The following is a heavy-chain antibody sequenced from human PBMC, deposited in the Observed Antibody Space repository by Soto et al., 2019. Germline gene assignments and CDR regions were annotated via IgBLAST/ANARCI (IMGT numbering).Heavy chain of an antibody. Sequence: QVQLVQSGAEVKKPGSSVKVSCKASGGTFRSYSISWVRQAPGQGLEWMGGIIPIFDITNYAQKFQGRVTITADESTSTAYMEPSSLGSDDTAVYYCARPDEGGYSSNHHYYYALDVWGQGTTVTV. D-gene: IGHD3-22*01. V-gene: IGHV1-69*01. CDR2: IIPIFDIT. J-gene: IGHJ6*02. CDR3: ARPDEGGYSSNHHYYYALDV. CDR1: GGTFRSYS.